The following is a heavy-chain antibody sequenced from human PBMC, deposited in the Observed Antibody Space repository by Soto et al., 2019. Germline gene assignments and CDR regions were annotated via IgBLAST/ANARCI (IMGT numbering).Heavy chain of an antibody. V-gene: IGHV3-30*18. D-gene: IGHD6-13*01. CDR2: ISYDGSNK. Sequence: QVQLVESGGGVVQPGRSLRLSCAASGFTFSSYGMHWVRQAPGKGLEWVAVISYDGSNKYYADSVNGRFTISRDNSKNTLYLQMNSLSDEDTAMYYCAKDPRIAATGPTSVRYYYYYMDVWGKGTTVTVSS. CDR1: GFTFSSYG. J-gene: IGHJ6*03. CDR3: AKDPRIAATGPTSVRYYYYYMDV.